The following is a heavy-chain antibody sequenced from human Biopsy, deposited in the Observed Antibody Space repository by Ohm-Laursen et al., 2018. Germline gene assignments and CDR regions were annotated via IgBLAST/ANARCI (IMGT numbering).Heavy chain of an antibody. CDR1: HGLLNIDY. V-gene: IGHV4-59*07. Sequence: DTLSLTCSVSHGLLNIDYWSWLRQTPGKGLEWIGYNYYRGRTNDNRSLKSRVTISVYTYKNQFSLRLNSGTAVDTAVYYYARATNSTGWPYYSFFGMTVWGQGTTVTVSS. J-gene: IGHJ6*02. D-gene: IGHD2/OR15-2a*01. CDR3: ARATNSTGWPYYSFFGMTV. CDR2: NYYRGRT.